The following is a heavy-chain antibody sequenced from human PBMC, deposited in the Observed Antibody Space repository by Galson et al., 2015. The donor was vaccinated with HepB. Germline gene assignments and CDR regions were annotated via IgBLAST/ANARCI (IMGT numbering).Heavy chain of an antibody. J-gene: IGHJ3*02. V-gene: IGHV5-10-1*01. Sequence: QSGAEVKKPGESLRTSCKGSGYIFTNYWITWVRQMPGNGLERMGRIDPTDSYTNFSPSFQGHVTISADKSISTAYLQWTSLKASDTAIYYCARLQGGDAFDIWGQGTMVTVSS. CDR1: GYIFTNYW. CDR2: IDPTDSYT. D-gene: IGHD3-16*01. CDR3: ARLQGGDAFDI.